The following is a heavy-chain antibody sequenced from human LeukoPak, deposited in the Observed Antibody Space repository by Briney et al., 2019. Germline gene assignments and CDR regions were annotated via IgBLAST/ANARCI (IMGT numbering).Heavy chain of an antibody. CDR3: ARDRVIWGYDNYFDY. D-gene: IGHD5-12*01. CDR2: INPNSGGT. Sequence: GASVKVSCKASGYTFTGYYMHWVRQAPGQGLEWMGWINPNSGGTNYAQKFQGRVTITRDTSASTAYMEVSSLKSEDTAVYYCARDRVIWGYDNYFDYWGQGTLVTVSS. J-gene: IGHJ4*02. CDR1: GYTFTGYY. V-gene: IGHV1-2*02.